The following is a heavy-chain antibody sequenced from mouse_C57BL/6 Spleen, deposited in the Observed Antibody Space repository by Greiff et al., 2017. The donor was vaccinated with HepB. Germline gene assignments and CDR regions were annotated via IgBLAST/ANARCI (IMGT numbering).Heavy chain of an antibody. CDR1: GISITTGNYR. CDR3: ARAMGYYDYDDWYFDV. J-gene: IGHJ1*03. D-gene: IGHD2-4*01. V-gene: IGHV3-5*01. CDR2: IYYSGTI. Sequence: EVQGVESGPGLVKPSQPVFLTCTVTGISITTGNYRWSWIRQFPGNKLEWIGCIYYSGTITYNPSLTSRTTITRDTPKNQFFLEMNSLTAEDTATYYCARAMGYYDYDDWYFDVWGTGTTVTVSS.